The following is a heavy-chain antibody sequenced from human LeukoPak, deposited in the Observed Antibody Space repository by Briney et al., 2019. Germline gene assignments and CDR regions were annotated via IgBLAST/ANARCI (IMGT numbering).Heavy chain of an antibody. CDR2: INHSGST. CDR3: ARVVNRRRSSGEARLDY. J-gene: IGHJ4*02. CDR1: GGSFSGYY. V-gene: IGHV4-34*01. D-gene: IGHD3-10*01. Sequence: KPSETLSLTFAVYGGSFSGYYWSWIRQPPGKGLEWIGEINHSGSTNYNPSLKSRVTISVDTSKNQFSLKLSSVTAADTAVYYYARVVNRRRSSGEARLDYWGQGTLVTVSS.